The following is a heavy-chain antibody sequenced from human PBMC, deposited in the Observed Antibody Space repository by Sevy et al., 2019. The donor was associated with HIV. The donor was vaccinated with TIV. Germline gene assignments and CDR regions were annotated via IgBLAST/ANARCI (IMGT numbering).Heavy chain of an antibody. CDR1: GGSISSSSYY. V-gene: IGHV4-39*01. D-gene: IGHD2-2*01. CDR3: ARLVREYQLLCFDY. Sequence: SETLSLTCTVSGGSISSSSYYWGWIRQPPGKGLEWIGSIYYSGSTYYNPSLKSRVTISVDTSKNQFSLKLSSVTAADTAVYYCARLVREYQLLCFDYWGQGTLVTVSS. CDR2: IYYSGST. J-gene: IGHJ4*02.